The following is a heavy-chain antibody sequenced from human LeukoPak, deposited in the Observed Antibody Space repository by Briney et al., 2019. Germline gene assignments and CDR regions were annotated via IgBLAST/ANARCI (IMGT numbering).Heavy chain of an antibody. CDR2: INPSGSST. CDR3: ARSYSMVRGVISRY. Sequence: ASVKVSCKASGYSFTSHYMHWVRQAPGQGLEWLGLINPSGSSTLYAQKFQGRVTMTRDMSTTTDYMELSSLRSEDTAVYYCARSYSMVRGVISRYWGQGTLVTVSS. D-gene: IGHD3-10*01. CDR1: GYSFTSHY. J-gene: IGHJ4*02. V-gene: IGHV1-46*01.